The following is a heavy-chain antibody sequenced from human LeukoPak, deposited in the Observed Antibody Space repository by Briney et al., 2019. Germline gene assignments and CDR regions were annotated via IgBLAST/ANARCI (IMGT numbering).Heavy chain of an antibody. Sequence: GASVKVSCKASGYTFTSYAMHWVRQAPGQGLEWMVWINPNSGGTNYAQKFQGRVTMTRDTSISTAYMELSRLRSDDTAVYYCARVLTIFSDRDYMDVWGKGTTVTVSS. CDR1: GYTFTSYA. CDR3: ARVLTIFSDRDYMDV. J-gene: IGHJ6*03. D-gene: IGHD3-3*01. V-gene: IGHV1-2*02. CDR2: INPNSGGT.